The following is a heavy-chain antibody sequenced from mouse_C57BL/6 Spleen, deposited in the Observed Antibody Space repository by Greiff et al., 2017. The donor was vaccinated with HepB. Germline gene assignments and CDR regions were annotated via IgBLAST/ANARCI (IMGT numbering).Heavy chain of an antibody. Sequence: QVQLQQPGAELVRPGTSVKLSCKASGYTFTSYWMHWVKQRPGQGLEWIGVIDPSDSYTNYNQKFKGKATLTVDTSSSTAYMQLSSLTSEDSAVYYCARKEIYYDYDYYAMDYWGQGTSVTVSS. D-gene: IGHD2-4*01. CDR1: GYTFTSYW. J-gene: IGHJ4*01. CDR2: IDPSDSYT. CDR3: ARKEIYYDYDYYAMDY. V-gene: IGHV1-59*01.